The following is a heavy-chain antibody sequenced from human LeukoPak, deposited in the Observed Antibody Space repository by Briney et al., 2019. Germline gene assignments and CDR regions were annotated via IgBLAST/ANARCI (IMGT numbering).Heavy chain of an antibody. V-gene: IGHV3-33*06. CDR2: IWYDGSNK. CDR1: GFTFSSYG. Sequence: GGSLRLSCAASGFTFSSYGMHWVRQAPGKGLECVAVIWYDGSNKYYADSVKGRFTISRDNSKNTLYLQMNSLRAEDTAVYYCAKDLVLRRGYSYGYFDYWGQGTLVTVSS. J-gene: IGHJ4*02. D-gene: IGHD5-18*01. CDR3: AKDLVLRRGYSYGYFDY.